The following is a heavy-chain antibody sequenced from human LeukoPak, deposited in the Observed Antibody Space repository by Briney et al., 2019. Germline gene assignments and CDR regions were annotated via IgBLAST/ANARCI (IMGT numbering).Heavy chain of an antibody. CDR3: ARDRGNRPPAAFDI. V-gene: IGHV4-59*01. Sequence: SETLSLTCTVSGGSISSYYWSWIRQPPGKGLEWIGYIYYSGSTNYNPSLKSRVTISVDTSKNQFSLKLSSVTAADTAVYYCARDRGNRPPAAFDIRGQGTMVTVSS. CDR1: GGSISSYY. D-gene: IGHD2/OR15-2a*01. J-gene: IGHJ3*02. CDR2: IYYSGST.